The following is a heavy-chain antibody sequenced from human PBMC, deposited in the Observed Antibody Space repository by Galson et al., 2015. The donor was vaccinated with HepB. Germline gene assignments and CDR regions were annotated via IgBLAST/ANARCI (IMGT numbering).Heavy chain of an antibody. Sequence: SVKVSCKASGYTFTSYYMHWVRQAPGQGLEWMGIINPSGGSTSYAQKFQGRVTMTRDTSTSTVYMELSSLRSEDTAVYYCARGHGAMITFGGVMEYWGQGTLVTVSS. CDR2: INPSGGST. J-gene: IGHJ4*02. D-gene: IGHD3-16*01. CDR1: GYTFTSYY. CDR3: ARGHGAMITFGGVMEY. V-gene: IGHV1-46*03.